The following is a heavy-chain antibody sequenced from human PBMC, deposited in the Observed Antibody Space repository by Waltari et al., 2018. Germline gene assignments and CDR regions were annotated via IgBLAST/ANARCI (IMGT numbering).Heavy chain of an antibody. CDR2: ISPYNGNT. J-gene: IGHJ6*03. V-gene: IGHV1-18*01. CDR1: GYKFSDHG. CDR3: ARGDRIYYYYMDV. Sequence: QVHLGQSGDEVKKPGASVKVSCKASGYKFSDHGITWVRQAPGQGLEWLGWISPYNGNTNYAQNLRRRFTMTPDISTSTAYMELTSLRFDDTAVYYCARGDRIYYYYMDVWGNGTTIIIS.